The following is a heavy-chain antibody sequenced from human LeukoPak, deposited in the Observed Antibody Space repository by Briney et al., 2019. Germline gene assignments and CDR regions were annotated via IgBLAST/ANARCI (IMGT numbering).Heavy chain of an antibody. CDR2: IYYSGST. CDR1: GGSISSYY. J-gene: IGHJ4*02. CDR3: ARHGRGVRGVQNYFDY. Sequence: PSETLSLTCTVSGGSISSYYWSWIRQPPGKGLEWIGYIYYSGSTNYNPSLKSRVTISVDTSKNQFSLKLSSVTAADTAVYYCARHGRGVRGVQNYFDYWGQGTLVTVSS. V-gene: IGHV4-59*01. D-gene: IGHD3-10*01.